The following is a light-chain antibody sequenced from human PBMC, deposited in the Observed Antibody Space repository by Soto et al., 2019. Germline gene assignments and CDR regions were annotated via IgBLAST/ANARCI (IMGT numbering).Light chain of an antibody. J-gene: IGLJ1*01. CDR3: CSYTTSNNRQIV. Sequence: QSVLTQPASVSGSPGQSITISCTGTSSDVGGYNYVSWYQHHPGKAPKLMIYDVSNRPSGVSNRFSGSKSGNTASLTISGLQPEDEADYYCCSYTTSNNRQIVIGTGTKVTVL. CDR1: SSDVGGYNY. CDR2: DVS. V-gene: IGLV2-14*03.